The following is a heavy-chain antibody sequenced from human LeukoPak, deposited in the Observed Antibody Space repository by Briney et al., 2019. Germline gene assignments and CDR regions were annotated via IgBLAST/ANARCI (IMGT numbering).Heavy chain of an antibody. D-gene: IGHD5-18*01. CDR2: ISWNSGNI. CDR3: AKDQDTAMGLFDY. J-gene: IGHJ4*02. CDR1: GFTFDDYA. Sequence: GGSLRLSCAASGFTFDDYAMHWVRQAPGKGLEWVSGISWNSGNIGYADSVKGRFTISRDNAKNSLYLQMNSLRAEDTALYYCAKDQDTAMGLFDYWGQGTLVTVSS. V-gene: IGHV3-9*01.